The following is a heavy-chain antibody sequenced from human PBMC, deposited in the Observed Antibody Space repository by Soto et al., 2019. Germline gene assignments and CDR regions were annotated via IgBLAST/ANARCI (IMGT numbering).Heavy chain of an antibody. V-gene: IGHV3-30-3*01. D-gene: IGHD6-13*01. Sequence: GGSLRLSCAASGFTFSSYAMHWVRQAPGKGLEWVAVISYDGSNKYYADSVKGRFTISRDNSKNTLYLQMNSLRAEDTAVYYCARDLIAAAGTLDYWGQGTLVTVSS. CDR1: GFTFSSYA. CDR2: ISYDGSNK. J-gene: IGHJ4*02. CDR3: ARDLIAAAGTLDY.